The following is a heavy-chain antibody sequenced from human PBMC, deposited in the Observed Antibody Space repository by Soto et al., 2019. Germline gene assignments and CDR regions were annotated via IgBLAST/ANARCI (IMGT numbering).Heavy chain of an antibody. CDR2: INHSGST. Sequence: QVQLQQWGAGLLKPSETLSLTCAVYGGSYSGYYWTWIRQPPGTGLEWIGEINHSGSTNYNPSLTSRATISVDTPMNPFPLKLTSVTAAATSVYYCARDKITGLFDYWGQGTLVTVSS. CDR1: GGSYSGYY. J-gene: IGHJ4*02. D-gene: IGHD2-8*02. V-gene: IGHV4-34*01. CDR3: ARDKITGLFDY.